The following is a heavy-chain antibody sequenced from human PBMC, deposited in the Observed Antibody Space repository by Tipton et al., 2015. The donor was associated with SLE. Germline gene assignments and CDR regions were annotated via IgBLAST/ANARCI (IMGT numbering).Heavy chain of an antibody. J-gene: IGHJ3*02. D-gene: IGHD2-15*01. CDR1: GGSISSYY. Sequence: TLPLTCTVSGGSISSYYWSWIRQPAGKGLEWIGRIYTSGSTNYNPSLKSRVTMSVDTSKNQFSLKLSSVTAADTAVYYCAKDWDYCSGGSCYHDAFDIWGQGTMVTVSS. CDR2: IYTSGST. V-gene: IGHV4-4*07. CDR3: AKDWDYCSGGSCYHDAFDI.